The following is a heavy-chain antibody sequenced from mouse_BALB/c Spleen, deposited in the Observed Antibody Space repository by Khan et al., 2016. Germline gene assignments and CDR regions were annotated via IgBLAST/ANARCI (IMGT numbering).Heavy chain of an antibody. V-gene: IGHV1-37*01. CDR2: INPYNGDT. Sequence: EVQLQESGPELVKPGASVKISCKASGYSFTGYFMNWVKQSHGKSLEWIGHINPYNGDTFYNQNFKGKATLTVDKSSSTAHMELLSLTSEDAAVYDCGRGDGDDYFDYWGQGTTLTVSS. CDR3: GRGDGDDYFDY. CDR1: GYSFTGYF. D-gene: IGHD2-13*01. J-gene: IGHJ2*01.